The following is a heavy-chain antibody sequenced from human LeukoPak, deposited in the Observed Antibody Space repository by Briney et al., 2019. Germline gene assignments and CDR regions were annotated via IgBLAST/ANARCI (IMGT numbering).Heavy chain of an antibody. Sequence: GSSVKVSCKASGGTFSSYAISWVRQAPGQGLEWMAWMNPNNGNTGNAQKFQGRVTITWDSSISTAYMELSSLRSEDTAVYYCARVGYSNSYDFWGQGTLVTVSS. D-gene: IGHD5-18*01. CDR3: ARVGYSNSYDF. J-gene: IGHJ4*02. CDR1: GGTFSSYA. V-gene: IGHV1-8*03. CDR2: MNPNNGNT.